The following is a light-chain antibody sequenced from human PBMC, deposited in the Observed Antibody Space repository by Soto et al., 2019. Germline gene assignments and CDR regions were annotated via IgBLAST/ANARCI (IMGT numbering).Light chain of an antibody. J-gene: IGLJ1*01. CDR3: SSYAGTNNRYV. CDR1: GSDIGDYNF. V-gene: IGLV2-8*01. Sequence: QSALTQPPSASGSPGQSVTISCTGTGSDIGDYNFVSWYQQHPGKVPTLLIYEGNKRPSGVPDRCSGSKSGNTAALTVSGLQDDDEADYYCSSYAGTNNRYVFGTGTKLTVL. CDR2: EGN.